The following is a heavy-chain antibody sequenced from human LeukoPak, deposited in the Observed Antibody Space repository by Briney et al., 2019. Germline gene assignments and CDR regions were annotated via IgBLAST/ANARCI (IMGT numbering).Heavy chain of an antibody. Sequence: PGGSLRPSCAASGFTFSSYSMNWVRQAPGKGLEWVSSISSSSSYIYYADSVKGRFTISRDNAKNSLYLQMNSLRAEGTAVYYCARAVRVRDSSSPGRWYYYGMDVWGQGTTVTVSS. CDR2: ISSSSSYI. CDR3: ARAVRVRDSSSPGRWYYYGMDV. CDR1: GFTFSSYS. D-gene: IGHD6-13*01. J-gene: IGHJ6*02. V-gene: IGHV3-21*01.